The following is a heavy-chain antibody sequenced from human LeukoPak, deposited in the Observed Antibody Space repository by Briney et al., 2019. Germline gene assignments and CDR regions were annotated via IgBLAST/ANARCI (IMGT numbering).Heavy chain of an antibody. CDR3: ARDRYYYDSSGYYPMSDY. V-gene: IGHV3-9*01. CDR1: GFTFDDYA. Sequence: GGSLRLSCAASGFTFDDYAMHWVRQAPGKGLEWVSGISWNSGSIGYADSVKGRFTISRDNAKNSLYLQMNSLRAEDTAVYYCARDRYYYDSSGYYPMSDYWGQGTLVTVSS. J-gene: IGHJ4*02. CDR2: ISWNSGSI. D-gene: IGHD3-22*01.